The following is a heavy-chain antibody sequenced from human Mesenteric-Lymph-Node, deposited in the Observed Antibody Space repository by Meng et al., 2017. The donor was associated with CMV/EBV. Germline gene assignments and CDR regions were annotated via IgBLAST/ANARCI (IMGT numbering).Heavy chain of an antibody. V-gene: IGHV3-7*01. J-gene: IGHJ5*02. CDR3: ARDLLNYGDSPGRFDP. Sequence: GGSLRLSCAASGFTFSSYWMSWVRQAPGKGLEWVANIKQDGSEKYYVDSVKGRFTISRDNSNNMVYLQMNSLRAEDTAVYYCARDLLNYGDSPGRFDPWGQGTLVTVSS. D-gene: IGHD4-17*01. CDR2: IKQDGSEK. CDR1: GFTFSSYW.